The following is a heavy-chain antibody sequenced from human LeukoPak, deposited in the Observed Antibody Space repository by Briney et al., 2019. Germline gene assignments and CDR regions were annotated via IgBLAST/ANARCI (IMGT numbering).Heavy chain of an antibody. Sequence: GGSLRFSCAASGFTFSSYSMNWLRQAPGKGLEWVSSISSSSSYIYYADSVKGRFTISRDTAKHSLYLQMNTLTAEDTAVYYCAREEGNFDYWGQGTLVTVSS. CDR3: AREEGNFDY. D-gene: IGHD3-10*01. V-gene: IGHV3-21*01. CDR1: GFTFSSYS. J-gene: IGHJ4*02. CDR2: ISSSSSYI.